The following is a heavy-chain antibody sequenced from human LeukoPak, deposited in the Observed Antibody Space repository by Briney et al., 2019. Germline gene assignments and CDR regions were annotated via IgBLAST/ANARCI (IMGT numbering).Heavy chain of an antibody. V-gene: IGHV1-18*01. CDR1: GYTFTSYG. D-gene: IGHD2-2*01. J-gene: IGHJ6*02. Sequence: ASVKVSCKASGYTFTSYGISWVRQAPGQGLEWMGWISAYSGNTNYAQKLQGRVTMTTDTSTSTAYMELRSLRSDDTAVYYCARDVEGYCSSTSCYPQSYYYGMDVWGQGTTVTVSS. CDR3: ARDVEGYCSSTSCYPQSYYYGMDV. CDR2: ISAYSGNT.